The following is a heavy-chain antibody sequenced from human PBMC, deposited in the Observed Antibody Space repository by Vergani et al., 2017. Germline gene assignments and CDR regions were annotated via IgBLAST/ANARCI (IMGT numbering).Heavy chain of an antibody. CDR1: GFTFSSYA. V-gene: IGHV3-64*01. J-gene: IGHJ3*02. D-gene: IGHD3-22*01. Sequence: EVQLVESGGGLVQPGGSLRLSCAASGFTFSSYAMHWVRQAPGKGLEYVSAISSNGGSTYYANSVKGRFTISRDNSKNTLYLQMGSLRAEDMAVYYCAKESSGYYKFGAFDIWGQGTMVTVSS. CDR3: AKESSGYYKFGAFDI. CDR2: ISSNGGST.